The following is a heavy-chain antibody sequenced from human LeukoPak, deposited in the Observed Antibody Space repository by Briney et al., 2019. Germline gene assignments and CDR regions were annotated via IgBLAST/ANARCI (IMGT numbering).Heavy chain of an antibody. CDR1: GGSISSYY. CDR2: ISDIGST. Sequence: SETLSLTCTVSGGSISSYYWSWIRQPPGKGLEWIAYISDIGSTNYNPSLKSRVTISLDTSKNQFSLKLSSVTAADTAVYYCAGHHPRNTVDFWGQGTLVTVSS. J-gene: IGHJ4*02. D-gene: IGHD2/OR15-2a*01. CDR3: AGHHPRNTVDF. V-gene: IGHV4-59*08.